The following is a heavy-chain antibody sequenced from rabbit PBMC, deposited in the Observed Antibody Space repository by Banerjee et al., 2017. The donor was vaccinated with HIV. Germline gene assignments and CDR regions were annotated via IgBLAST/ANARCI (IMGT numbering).Heavy chain of an antibody. CDR3: ARDPVAGFNL. CDR1: GFSFSSSFW. J-gene: IGHJ4*01. V-gene: IGHV1S45*01. D-gene: IGHD4-1*01. Sequence: QEQLEESGGDLVKPEGSLTLTCTASGFSFSSSFWICWVRQAPGKGLEWIACMDAGSSGSTHYASWAKGRFTISKTSSTTVTLQMTSLTAADTATYFCARDPVAGFNLWGQGTLVTVS. CDR2: MDAGSSGST.